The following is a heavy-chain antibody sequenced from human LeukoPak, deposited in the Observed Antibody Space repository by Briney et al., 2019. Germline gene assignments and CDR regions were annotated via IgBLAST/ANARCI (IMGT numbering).Heavy chain of an antibody. CDR3: ASRDQAAAGTDY. CDR2: ISYDGSNK. CDR1: GFTFSSYA. J-gene: IGHJ4*02. V-gene: IGHV3-30-3*01. Sequence: GGSLRLSCAASGFTFSSYAIHWVRQAPGKGLEGVAVISYDGSNKYYADSVKGRFTISRDNSKNTLYLQMNSLRAEDTAVYYCASRDQAAAGTDYWGQGTLVTVSS. D-gene: IGHD6-13*01.